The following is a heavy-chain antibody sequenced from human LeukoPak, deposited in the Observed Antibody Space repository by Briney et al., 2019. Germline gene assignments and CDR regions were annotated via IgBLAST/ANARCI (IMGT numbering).Heavy chain of an antibody. CDR1: GFTVSSNY. Sequence: GGSLRLSCAASGFTVSSNYMSWVRQAPGKGLEWVSVIYSGGSTYYADSVKGRFTISRDNSKNTLYLQMNSLRAEDTAVYYCARGPGDSSGYYLGDWGQGTLVTVSS. CDR2: IYSGGST. V-gene: IGHV3-53*01. J-gene: IGHJ4*02. CDR3: ARGPGDSSGYYLGD. D-gene: IGHD3-22*01.